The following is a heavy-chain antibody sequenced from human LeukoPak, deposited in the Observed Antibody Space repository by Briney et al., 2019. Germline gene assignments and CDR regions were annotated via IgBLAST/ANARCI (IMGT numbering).Heavy chain of an antibody. V-gene: IGHV3-23*01. D-gene: IGHD4-17*01. CDR2: ISAMGGRK. CDR1: GFTFTSYP. J-gene: IGHJ5*02. CDR3: VRGGPSTVS. Sequence: GGSLSLSCEASGFTFTSYPMSWVRQPPGRGLDGVSLISAMGGRKYYADSVKGGFTIPRDNPKNTLYLQMNNLRARDTAVYYFVRGGPSTVSWGQGTLVTVSS.